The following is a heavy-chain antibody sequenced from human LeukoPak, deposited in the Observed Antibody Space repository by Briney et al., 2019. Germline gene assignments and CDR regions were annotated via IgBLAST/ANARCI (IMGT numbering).Heavy chain of an antibody. J-gene: IGHJ4*02. CDR2: ISSSSSYI. CDR1: GFTFSSYS. Sequence: GGSLRLSCAASGFTFSSYSMNWVRQAPGKGLEWVPSISSSSSYIYYADSVKGRFTISRDNAKNSLYLQMNSLRADDTAVYYCAREDCSSTSCSLDYWGQGTLVTVSS. V-gene: IGHV3-21*01. D-gene: IGHD2-2*01. CDR3: AREDCSSTSCSLDY.